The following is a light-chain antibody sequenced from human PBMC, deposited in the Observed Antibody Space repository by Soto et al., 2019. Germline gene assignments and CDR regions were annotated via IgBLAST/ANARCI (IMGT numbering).Light chain of an antibody. CDR3: QQRSNWPPIT. Sequence: EIVLTQSPATLSLSPGERATLSCRASQSVSSYLAWYQQKPGQAPRLLIYDASNRATGIPARFSGSGSGTDFTLTISSLEPEDCAVYSGQQRSNWPPITFGQGTRLEIK. V-gene: IGKV3-11*01. CDR1: QSVSSY. J-gene: IGKJ5*01. CDR2: DAS.